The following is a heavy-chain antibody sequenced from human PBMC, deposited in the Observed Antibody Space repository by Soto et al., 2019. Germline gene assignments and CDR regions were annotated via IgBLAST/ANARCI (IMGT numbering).Heavy chain of an antibody. Sequence: SETLSLTCTVSSGSVSTYYWSWIRQPAGKGLEWIGRIFINGNTNYNPSLRSRVTMSVDTSKGQFSLNLTSVTAADTAVYFCARSGGSYNFDSWGQGILVTVSS. CDR3: ARSGGSYNFDS. J-gene: IGHJ4*02. CDR1: SGSVSTYY. V-gene: IGHV4-4*07. D-gene: IGHD1-26*01. CDR2: IFINGNT.